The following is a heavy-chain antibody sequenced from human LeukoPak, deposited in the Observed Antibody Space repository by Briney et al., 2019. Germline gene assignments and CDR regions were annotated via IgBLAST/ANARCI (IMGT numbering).Heavy chain of an antibody. CDR1: GFTFSSYW. CDR3: ARERQSILLWFGELFAAFDI. V-gene: IGHV3-74*01. J-gene: IGHJ3*02. D-gene: IGHD3-10*01. Sequence: GSLRLSCAASGFTFSSYWMHWVRQAPGKGLVWVSRIKTDGSSISYADSVKGRFTISRDNAKNTLFLQMNSLRAEDTAVYYCARERQSILLWFGELFAAFDIWGQGTMVTVSS. CDR2: IKTDGSSI.